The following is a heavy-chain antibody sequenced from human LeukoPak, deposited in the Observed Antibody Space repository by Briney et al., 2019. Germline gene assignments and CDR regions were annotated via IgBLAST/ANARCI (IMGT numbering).Heavy chain of an antibody. Sequence: SETLSLTCAVYGGSFSGYYWSWIRQPPGKGLEWIGEINHSGSTNYNPSLKSRVTISVDKSKNQFSLKLSSVTAADTAVYYCARGDYGDIDYWGQGTLVTVSS. CDR3: ARGDYGDIDY. V-gene: IGHV4-34*01. CDR2: INHSGST. D-gene: IGHD4-17*01. J-gene: IGHJ4*02. CDR1: GGSFSGYY.